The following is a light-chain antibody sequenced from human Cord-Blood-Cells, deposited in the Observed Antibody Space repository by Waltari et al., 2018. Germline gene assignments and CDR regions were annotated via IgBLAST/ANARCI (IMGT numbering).Light chain of an antibody. CDR2: GAS. V-gene: IGKV3-20*01. J-gene: IGKJ4*01. CDR3: QQYGSSPLT. CDR1: QSVSSSY. Sequence: IVLTQSPGTLSLSPGEGATISCRPSQSVSSSYLAWYQQKPGQAPRLLIYGASSRATGIPDRFSGSGSGTDFTLTISRLEPEDFAVYYCQQYGSSPLTFGGGTKVEIK.